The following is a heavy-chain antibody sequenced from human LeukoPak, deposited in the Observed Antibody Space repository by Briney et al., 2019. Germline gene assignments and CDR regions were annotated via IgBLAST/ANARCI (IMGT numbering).Heavy chain of an antibody. V-gene: IGHV3-7*01. CDR2: IKKDGSEK. CDR3: ATLHPDFDF. J-gene: IGHJ4*02. Sequence: GGTLRLSCAASGFSISSYWMSWVRQAPGKGLEWVANIKKDGSEKNYVDSVKGRFTISRDNAKNSVHLQMNSLRAEDTAVYYCATLHPDFDFWGQGALVTVSS. CDR1: GFSISSYW.